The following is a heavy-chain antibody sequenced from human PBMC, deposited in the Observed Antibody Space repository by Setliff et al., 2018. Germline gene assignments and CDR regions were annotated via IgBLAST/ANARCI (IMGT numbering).Heavy chain of an antibody. CDR2: IKPSDGGT. CDR1: GYSFTSFD. V-gene: IGHV1-8*01. CDR3: ARGVGAVGDF. D-gene: IGHD1-26*01. Sequence: ASVKVSCKTSGYSFTSFDVNWVRQATGQGLEWLGYIKPSDGGTKYAQKFQGRVTMTRDISTSTFYMELSSLTSEDTALYYCARGVGAVGDFWGQGTLGTVS. J-gene: IGHJ4*02.